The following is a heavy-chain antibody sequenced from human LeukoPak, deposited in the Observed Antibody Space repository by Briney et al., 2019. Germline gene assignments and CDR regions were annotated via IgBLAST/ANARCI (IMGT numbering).Heavy chain of an antibody. CDR3: ARGHSSSWYPYFDY. V-gene: IGHV3-7*03. Sequence: PGGSLRLSCAASGLTFSSYWMSWVRQAPGKGLEWVANIKPDGSEKYYVDSVKGRFTISRDNAKNSLYLQMNSLRADDTAVYYCARGHSSSWYPYFDYWGQGTLVTVSS. CDR1: GLTFSSYW. CDR2: IKPDGSEK. J-gene: IGHJ4*02. D-gene: IGHD6-13*01.